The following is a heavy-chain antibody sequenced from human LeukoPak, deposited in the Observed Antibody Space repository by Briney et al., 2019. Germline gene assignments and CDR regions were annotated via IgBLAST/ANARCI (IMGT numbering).Heavy chain of an antibody. CDR1: GFTFSNYA. V-gene: IGHV3-23*01. CDR2: ISGPGSST. J-gene: IGHJ4*02. D-gene: IGHD4-17*01. Sequence: GGSLRLSCAASGFTFSNYAMSWVRQAPGKGLEWVSTISGPGSSTYSADSVKGRFTISRDNSKNTLYLQMHSLRAEDTAIYYCARGHTAVTRHFDFWGQGTLVTVSS. CDR3: ARGHTAVTRHFDF.